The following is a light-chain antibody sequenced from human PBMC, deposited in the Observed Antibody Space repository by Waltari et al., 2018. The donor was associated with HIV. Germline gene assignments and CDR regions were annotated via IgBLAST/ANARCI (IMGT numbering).Light chain of an antibody. Sequence: DIQMTQSPSSLSASVGDRVTITCRASQDIANSLASYQHTPGNAPKVLLFAASRLQSGVPSRFSGSGSGTDYPLTISNLQPEDLASYYCQPYYTTPLPFGQGTRLEIK. V-gene: IGKV1-NL1*01. CDR2: AAS. CDR1: QDIANS. CDR3: QPYYTTPLP. J-gene: IGKJ5*01.